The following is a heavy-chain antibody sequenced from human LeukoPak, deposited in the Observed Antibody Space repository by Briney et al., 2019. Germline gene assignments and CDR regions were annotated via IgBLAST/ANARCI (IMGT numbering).Heavy chain of an antibody. CDR1: GYTFTNYY. V-gene: IGHV1-46*01. Sequence: GASVKVSCKASGYTFTNYYMHWVRQAPGQGLEWMGIINPSGGSTTYAQKFQGRVTMTRDTSTGTVYMELSSLRSEDTALYYCARGPGRYYFDYWGQGTLVTVSS. CDR3: ARGPGRYYFDY. J-gene: IGHJ4*02. CDR2: INPSGGST.